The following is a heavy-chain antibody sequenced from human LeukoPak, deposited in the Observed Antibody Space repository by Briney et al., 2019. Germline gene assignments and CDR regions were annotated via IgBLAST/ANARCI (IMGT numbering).Heavy chain of an antibody. J-gene: IGHJ4*02. D-gene: IGHD3-22*01. Sequence: GGSLRLSCAASGFTFSSQAMTWVRQAPGKGLEWVSAISGSGGSTYYADSVKGRFTISRDNSKNTLYLQMNSLRAEDTAVCYCAKESSSGYRYFDYWGQGTLVTVSS. CDR2: ISGSGGST. CDR3: AKESSSGYRYFDY. CDR1: GFTFSSQA. V-gene: IGHV3-23*01.